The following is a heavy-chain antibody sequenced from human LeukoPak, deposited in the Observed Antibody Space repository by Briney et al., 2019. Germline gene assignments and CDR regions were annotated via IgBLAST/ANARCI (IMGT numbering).Heavy chain of an antibody. V-gene: IGHV4-59*08. J-gene: IGHJ3*02. CDR2: SHNSGET. D-gene: IGHD5-18*01. CDR1: GVSMTTYY. Sequence: SETLSLTCTVSGVSMTTYYWSWIRQPPGKGLEWIAYSHNSGETKYNPSLKSRITVSVDTSKNEFPLKLTSVTAADTAVYYCARQPGSTAAFDIWGQGTTVTVSA. CDR3: ARQPGSTAAFDI.